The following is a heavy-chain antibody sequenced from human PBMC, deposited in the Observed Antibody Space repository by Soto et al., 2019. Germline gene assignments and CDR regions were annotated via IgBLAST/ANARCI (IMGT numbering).Heavy chain of an antibody. CDR3: ATETDKAMVRWYFDY. Sequence: ASVKVSCKASAYTFTYRYLHWMRQAPAQALEWMGWITPFNGNTNYAQKFQARVTITRDRSMSTAYMELSSLRSEDTAIYYCATETDKAMVRWYFDYWGQGTLVTVSS. CDR1: AYTFTYRY. D-gene: IGHD5-18*01. V-gene: IGHV1-45*02. CDR2: ITPFNGNT. J-gene: IGHJ4*02.